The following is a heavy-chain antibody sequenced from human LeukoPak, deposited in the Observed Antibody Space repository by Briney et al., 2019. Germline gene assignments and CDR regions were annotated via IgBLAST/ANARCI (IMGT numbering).Heavy chain of an antibody. V-gene: IGHV1-69*13. J-gene: IGHJ4*02. CDR2: IIPISGTA. Sequence: ASVKVSCKASGDTFSTNAISWMRQAPGQGLEWMGGIIPISGTANYAQKFQGRVTITADESTSTAYMELSSLRSEDTAVYYCATYCSNTNCYIWGYYFDYWGQGTLVTVSS. CDR1: GDTFSTNA. D-gene: IGHD2-2*02. CDR3: ATYCSNTNCYIWGYYFDY.